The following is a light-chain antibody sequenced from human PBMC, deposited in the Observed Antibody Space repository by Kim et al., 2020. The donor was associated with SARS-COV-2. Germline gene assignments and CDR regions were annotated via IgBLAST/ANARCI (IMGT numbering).Light chain of an antibody. CDR2: RDS. CDR1: ILAQRY. V-gene: IGLV3-27*01. CDR3: YSATDNNRV. Sequence: SYELTQPSSVSVSPGQTARITCSGDILAQRYVRWFQQKPGQAPLLVIYRDSERPSEIPERFSGSSSGTTVTLTISGAQVEDESDYYCYSATDNNRVFGGGTQLTVL. J-gene: IGLJ2*01.